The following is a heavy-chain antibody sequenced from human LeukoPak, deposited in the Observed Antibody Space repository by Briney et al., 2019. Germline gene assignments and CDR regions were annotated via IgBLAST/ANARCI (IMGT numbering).Heavy chain of an antibody. J-gene: IGHJ4*02. D-gene: IGHD3-3*01. Sequence: SETLSLTCTVSGGSISSYYWSWIRQPPGKGLEWIGYIYYSGSTNYNPSLKSRVTISVDTSKNQFSLKLSSVTAADTAVYYCAREYDFGKHFDYWGQGTLVTVSS. CDR1: GGSISSYY. CDR2: IYYSGST. V-gene: IGHV4-59*01. CDR3: AREYDFGKHFDY.